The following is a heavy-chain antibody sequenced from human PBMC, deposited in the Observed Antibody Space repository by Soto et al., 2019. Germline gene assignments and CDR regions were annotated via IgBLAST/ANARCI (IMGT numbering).Heavy chain of an antibody. Sequence: GGSLRLSCTASGFTFGDYAMSWFRQAPGKGLEWVGFIRGKAYGGTTEYAASVKGRFTISRDDSKSIAYMQMNSLKTEDTAVYYCTRVLPTIFGVSLYYYYGMDVWGQGTTVTVSS. J-gene: IGHJ6*02. D-gene: IGHD3-3*01. CDR3: TRVLPTIFGVSLYYYYGMDV. CDR1: GFTFGDYA. CDR2: IRGKAYGGTT. V-gene: IGHV3-49*03.